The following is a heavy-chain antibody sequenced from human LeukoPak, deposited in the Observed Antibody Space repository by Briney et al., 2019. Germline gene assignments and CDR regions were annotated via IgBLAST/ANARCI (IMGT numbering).Heavy chain of an antibody. CDR3: ARTQGVVTYYYYMDV. CDR1: GFTFSDYY. CDR2: ISSSGSTI. J-gene: IGHJ6*03. Sequence: GGSLRLSCAASGFTFSDYYMSWIRQAPGKGLEWVSYISSSGSTIYYADSVKGRFTVSRDNAKNSLYLQMNSLRAEDTAVYYCARTQGVVTYYYYMDVWGKGTTVTVSS. V-gene: IGHV3-11*04. D-gene: IGHD4-23*01.